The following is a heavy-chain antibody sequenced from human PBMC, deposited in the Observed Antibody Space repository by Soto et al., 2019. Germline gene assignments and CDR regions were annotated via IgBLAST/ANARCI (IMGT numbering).Heavy chain of an antibody. CDR3: STQGTDSDL. CDR2: IDPSESYA. J-gene: IGHJ5*02. Sequence: GESLKIPCKGPGYSFATHFISWVRQMPGKGLAWMGRIDPSESYAQYSLSFQGHVTISADRSIRTVYLQRGSLRASDTAVFYCSTQGTDSDLWGQGTLVTVSS. CDR1: GYSFATHF. V-gene: IGHV5-10-1*01.